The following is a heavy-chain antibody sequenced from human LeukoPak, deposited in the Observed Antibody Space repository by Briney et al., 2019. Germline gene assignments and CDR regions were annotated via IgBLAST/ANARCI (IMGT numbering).Heavy chain of an antibody. Sequence: ASVKVSCTASGYTFTSYYMHWVRQALVQGLEWMGLINPSGGSTSYGQRFQGRVSMTRYTSTSTVYTELSSMRSEDTAVYYCARIYGVKRYFQHWGQGTLVTVSS. V-gene: IGHV1-46*01. D-gene: IGHD4/OR15-4a*01. CDR1: GYTFTSYY. J-gene: IGHJ1*01. CDR3: ARIYGVKRYFQH. CDR2: INPSGGST.